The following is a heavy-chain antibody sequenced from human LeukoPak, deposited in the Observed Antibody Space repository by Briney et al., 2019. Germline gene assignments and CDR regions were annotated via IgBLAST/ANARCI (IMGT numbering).Heavy chain of an antibody. CDR2: IYSSGST. Sequence: SETLSLTCTVSGGSISSYYWSWIRQPPGKGLEWIGYIYSSGSTNYNPSLKSRVTISVDTSKNQFSLKLSSVTAADTAVYYCARGFYDFWSGYYIDYWGQGTLVTVSS. CDR1: GGSISSYY. J-gene: IGHJ4*02. D-gene: IGHD3-3*01. V-gene: IGHV4-59*08. CDR3: ARGFYDFWSGYYIDY.